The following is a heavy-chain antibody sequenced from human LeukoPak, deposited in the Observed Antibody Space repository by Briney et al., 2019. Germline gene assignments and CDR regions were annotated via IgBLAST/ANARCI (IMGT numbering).Heavy chain of an antibody. CDR3: ARPNQSLYGMDV. D-gene: IGHD2-8*01. J-gene: IGHJ6*02. CDR2: IYYSGST. CDR1: GGSISSHY. Sequence: SETLSLTCTVSGGSISSHYWSWIRQPPGKGLEWIGYIYYSGSTNYNPSLKSRVTISLDTSKNQFSLKLSSVTAADTAVYYCARPNQSLYGMDVWGQGTTVTVSS. V-gene: IGHV4-59*08.